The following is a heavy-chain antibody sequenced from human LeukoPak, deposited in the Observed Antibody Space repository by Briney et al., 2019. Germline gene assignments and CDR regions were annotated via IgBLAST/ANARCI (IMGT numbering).Heavy chain of an antibody. Sequence: TGGSLRLSCAASGFTFSSYGMHWVRQAPGKGLEWVAVISYDGSNKYYADSVKGRFTISRDNSKNTLYLQMNSLRAEDTAVYYCARWYYYDSSGYYSYWGQGTLVTVSS. CDR2: ISYDGSNK. V-gene: IGHV3-30*03. CDR1: GFTFSSYG. CDR3: ARWYYYDSSGYYSY. D-gene: IGHD3-22*01. J-gene: IGHJ4*02.